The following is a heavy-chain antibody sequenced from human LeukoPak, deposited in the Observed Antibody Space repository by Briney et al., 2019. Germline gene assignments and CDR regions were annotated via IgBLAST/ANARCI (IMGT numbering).Heavy chain of an antibody. D-gene: IGHD6-19*01. J-gene: IGHJ4*02. CDR2: INSDGTST. Sequence: GGSLRLTCAASGFTFSSYWMHWVRKAPGKGLVWVSRINSDGTSTTHADSVKGRFTSSRNNAKNTLYLQMNSLRAEDTAVYYCAREGSLYSSGWYAYWGQGTLVTVSS. CDR3: AREGSLYSSGWYAY. CDR1: GFTFSSYW. V-gene: IGHV3-74*01.